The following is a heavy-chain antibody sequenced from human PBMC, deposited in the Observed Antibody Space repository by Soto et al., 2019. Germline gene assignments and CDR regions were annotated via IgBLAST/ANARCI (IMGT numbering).Heavy chain of an antibody. V-gene: IGHV4-34*01. CDR1: GGTLSGYY. J-gene: IGHJ6*02. CDR2: INHSGST. D-gene: IGHD2-2*01. Sequence: SETMSISCAVYGGTLSGYYWGWIRQPPGKGLEWIGEINHSGSTNYNPSLKSRVTISVDTSKNQFSLKLSSVTAADTAVYYCARGGGCSSTSCYGYYYYYYGMDVWGQGTTVTVSS. CDR3: ARGGGCSSTSCYGYYYYYYGMDV.